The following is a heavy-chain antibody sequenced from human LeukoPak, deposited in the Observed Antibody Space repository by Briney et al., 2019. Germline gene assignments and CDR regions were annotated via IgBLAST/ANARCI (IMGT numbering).Heavy chain of an antibody. CDR2: ISWNSGSI. D-gene: IGHD3-22*01. CDR3: AKDISMVVVEGTYFDY. CDR1: GFTFDDYA. V-gene: IGHV3-9*01. Sequence: GRSLRLSCAASGFTFDDYAMHWVRQAPGKGLEWVSGISWNSGSIGYADSVKGRFTISRDNAKNSLYLQMNSLRAEDTALYYCAKDISMVVVEGTYFDYWGQGTLVTVSS. J-gene: IGHJ4*02.